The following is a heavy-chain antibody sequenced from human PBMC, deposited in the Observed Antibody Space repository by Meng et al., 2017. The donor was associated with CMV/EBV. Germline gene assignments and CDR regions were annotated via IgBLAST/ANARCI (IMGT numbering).Heavy chain of an antibody. Sequence: QWQLQKWGAGLLQPSGTPSLTCAVYGGSFSGYYWSWTRQPPGKGLEWIGEINHSGSTNYNPSLKSRVTISVDTSKNQFSLKLSSVTAADTAVYYCASSLTYPDYWGQGTLVTVSS. J-gene: IGHJ4*02. V-gene: IGHV4-34*01. CDR1: GGSFSGYY. CDR3: ASSLTYPDY. CDR2: INHSGST. D-gene: IGHD2-15*01.